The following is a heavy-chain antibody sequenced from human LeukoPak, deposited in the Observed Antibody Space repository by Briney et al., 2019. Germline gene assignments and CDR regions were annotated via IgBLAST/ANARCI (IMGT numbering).Heavy chain of an antibody. V-gene: IGHV2-5*02. J-gene: IGHJ4*02. CDR1: GFSLSTSGVG. D-gene: IGHD5-18*01. CDR3: AHRRKEQLWLPFDF. Sequence: SGPTLVKPTQPLTLTCTFSGFSLSTSGVGVGWIRQPPGKALEWLALIYWDDDKRYSPSLKSRLTITKDTSKNQVVLTMTNMDPVDTATYYCAHRRKEQLWLPFDFWGQGTLVTVSS. CDR2: IYWDDDK.